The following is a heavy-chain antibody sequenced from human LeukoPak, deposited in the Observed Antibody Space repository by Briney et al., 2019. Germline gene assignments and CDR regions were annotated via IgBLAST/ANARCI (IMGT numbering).Heavy chain of an antibody. CDR1: GYTFTSYG. Sequence: ASVKVSCKASGYTFTSYGISWVRQAPGQALEWMGWISGYNGNTNYAQKLQGRVTMTTDTSTSTAYMELRSLRSDDTAVYYCARDFHSSGYYHYFHYWGQGTLVTVS. CDR3: ARDFHSSGYYHYFHY. J-gene: IGHJ4*02. CDR2: ISGYNGNT. D-gene: IGHD3-22*01. V-gene: IGHV1-18*01.